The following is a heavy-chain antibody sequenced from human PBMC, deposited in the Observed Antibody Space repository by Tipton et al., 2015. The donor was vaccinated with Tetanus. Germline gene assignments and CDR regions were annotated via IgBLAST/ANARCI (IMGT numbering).Heavy chain of an antibody. D-gene: IGHD3-3*01. J-gene: IGHJ4*02. V-gene: IGHV4-39*01. CDR1: GGSIRGGTFY. Sequence: TLSLTCTVSGGSIRGGTFYCGWIRQPPGKGLEWIGRVYESGDTYYTSPLKRRGTISGDTPKNQFSLNLNAMAAAETGVYYCAGQQSGCFAPCDYWGQGNLVTVSS. CDR3: AGQQSGCFAPCDY. CDR2: VYESGDT.